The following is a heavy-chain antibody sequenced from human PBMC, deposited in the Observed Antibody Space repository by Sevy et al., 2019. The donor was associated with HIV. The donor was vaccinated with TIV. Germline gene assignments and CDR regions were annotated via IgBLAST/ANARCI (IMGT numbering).Heavy chain of an antibody. CDR3: ARGKGGIFGVVVGQFDS. CDR2: IKADNGNI. V-gene: IGHV1-3*01. J-gene: IGHJ4*02. CDR1: GYSFTNYA. D-gene: IGHD3-3*01. Sequence: ASVKVSCKASGYSFTNYAIHWVRQAPGQGLEWMGWIKADNGNIKYSQRFQGILTITRDTSATTAYMELSSLRSEDTALYFCARGKGGIFGVVVGQFDSWGQGTLVTVSS.